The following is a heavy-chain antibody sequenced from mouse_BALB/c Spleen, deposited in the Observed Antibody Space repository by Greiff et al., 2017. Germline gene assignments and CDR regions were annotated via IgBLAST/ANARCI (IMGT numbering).Heavy chain of an antibody. CDR2: ISSGGST. D-gene: IGHD2-4*01. CDR3: ARDYRMITFAY. J-gene: IGHJ3*01. CDR1: GFTFSSYA. Sequence: EVQVVESGGGLVKPGGSLKLSCAASGFTFSSYAMSWVRQTPEKRLEWVASISSGGSTYYPDSVKGRFTISRDNARNILYLQMSSLRSEDTAMYYCARDYRMITFAYWGQGTLVTVSA. V-gene: IGHV5-6-5*01.